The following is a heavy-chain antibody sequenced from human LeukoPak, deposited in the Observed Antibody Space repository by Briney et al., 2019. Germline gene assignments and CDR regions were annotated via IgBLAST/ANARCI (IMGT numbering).Heavy chain of an antibody. CDR3: ARERAAGVFDY. D-gene: IGHD6-13*01. V-gene: IGHV3-9*01. Sequence: PGGPLRLSCAASGFTFDDYAMHWVRQAPGKGLEWVSGISWNSGSIGYADSVKGRFTISRDNAKNSLYLQMNSLRAEDTAVYYCARERAAGVFDYWGQGTLVTVSS. CDR2: ISWNSGSI. CDR1: GFTFDDYA. J-gene: IGHJ4*02.